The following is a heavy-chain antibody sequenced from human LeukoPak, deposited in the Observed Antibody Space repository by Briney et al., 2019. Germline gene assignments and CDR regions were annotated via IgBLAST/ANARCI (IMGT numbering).Heavy chain of an antibody. J-gene: IGHJ6*03. Sequence: GGSLRLSCAASGFTFSSYSMNWVRQAPGKGLEWVSYISSSSSYIYYADSVKGRFTISRDNAKNSLYLQMNSLRAGDTAVYYCAREPTADYYMDVWRKGTTVSVPS. CDR2: ISSSSSYI. CDR3: AREPTADYYMDV. D-gene: IGHD4-17*01. V-gene: IGHV3-21*01. CDR1: GFTFSSYS.